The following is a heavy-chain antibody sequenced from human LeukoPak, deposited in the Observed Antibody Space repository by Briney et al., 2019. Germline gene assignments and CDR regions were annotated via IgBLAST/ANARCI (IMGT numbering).Heavy chain of an antibody. CDR2: IKHDGSEK. CDR3: ARARYYYGSGSSNHFDY. J-gene: IGHJ4*02. Sequence: PGGSLRLSCVGSGFTFTTYWMSWGRQAPGKGLEWVANIKHDGSEKFYVDSVKGRFTISRDNAKNSLYLQLNSLRAEDTAVYYCARARYYYGSGSSNHFDYWGQGTLVTVSS. D-gene: IGHD3-10*01. CDR1: GFTFTTYW. V-gene: IGHV3-7*01.